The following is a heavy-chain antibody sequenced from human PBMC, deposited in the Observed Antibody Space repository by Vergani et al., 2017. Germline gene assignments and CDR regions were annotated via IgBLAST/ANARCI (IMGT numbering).Heavy chain of an antibody. V-gene: IGHV1-8*03. D-gene: IGHD3-9*01. J-gene: IGHJ4*02. CDR2: MNPKTGNT. CDR1: GYTFTDYD. CDR3: ARGHYDILTGYYNVFDY. Sequence: QVQLVQSGAEVKKPGASVKVSCRTSGYTFTDYDINWVRQSTGQGLECVGWMNPKTGNTVYAQKLQGRVSLTRDTSINTAYMELSSLTSDDTAVYYCARGHYDILTGYYNVFDYWGQGTLVTVSS.